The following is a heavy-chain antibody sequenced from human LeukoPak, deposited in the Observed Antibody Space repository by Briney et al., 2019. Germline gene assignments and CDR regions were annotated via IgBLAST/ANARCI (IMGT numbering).Heavy chain of an antibody. D-gene: IGHD4-17*01. J-gene: IGHJ4*02. CDR3: TTVDYGDLTPAASSDY. CDR2: IKTKTDGGTT. CDR1: GFTLSKVW. Sequence: AGGSLRLSCAASGFTLSKVWMSWVRQAPGKGLEWVGRIKTKTDGGTTEYAAPVRGRFTISRDDSEDTLYLQMNSLKTEDTAVYYCTTVDYGDLTPAASSDYWGQGTLVTVSS. V-gene: IGHV3-15*01.